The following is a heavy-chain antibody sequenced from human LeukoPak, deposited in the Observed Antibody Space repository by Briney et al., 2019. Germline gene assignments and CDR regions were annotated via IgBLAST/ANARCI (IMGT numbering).Heavy chain of an antibody. CDR1: GFTFSSYS. CDR2: ISSSSSYI. D-gene: IGHD6-13*01. CDR3: ASVGYSSSSGLDP. V-gene: IGHV3-21*01. Sequence: PGGSLRLSCAASGFTFSSYSMNWVRQAPGEGLGWVSSISSSSSYIYYADSVKGRFTISRDNAKNSLYLQMNSLRAEDTAVYYCASVGYSSSSGLDPWGQGTLVTVSS. J-gene: IGHJ5*02.